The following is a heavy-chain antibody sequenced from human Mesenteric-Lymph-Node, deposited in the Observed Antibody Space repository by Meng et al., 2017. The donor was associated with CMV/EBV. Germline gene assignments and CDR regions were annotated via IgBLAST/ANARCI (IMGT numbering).Heavy chain of an antibody. V-gene: IGHV4-59*11. J-gene: IGHJ4*02. D-gene: IGHD1-20*01. CDR1: GGSINSHD. CDR3: AGAIDNWKDY. CDR2: IYNNGFT. Sequence: ESLKISCTVSGGSINSHDLTWIRQSPGKGLEWLGYIYNNGFTNYNPSLKSRVTLTRDTSRNPVSLNLRYVTAADTAIYYCAGAIDNWKDYWGQGTLVTVSS.